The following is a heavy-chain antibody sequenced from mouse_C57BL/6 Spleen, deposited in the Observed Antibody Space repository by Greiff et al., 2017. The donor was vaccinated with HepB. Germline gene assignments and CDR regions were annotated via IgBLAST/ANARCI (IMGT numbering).Heavy chain of an antibody. CDR1: GYTFTSYW. V-gene: IGHV1-69*01. D-gene: IGHD2-3*01. Sequence: QVQLQQPGAELVMPGASVKLSCKASGYTFTSYWMHWVKQRPGQGLEWIGEIDPSDSYTNYNQKFKGKSTLTVDKSSSTAYMQLSSLTSEDSAVYYCARRWLLPYAMDYWGQGTSVTVSS. CDR2: IDPSDSYT. J-gene: IGHJ4*01. CDR3: ARRWLLPYAMDY.